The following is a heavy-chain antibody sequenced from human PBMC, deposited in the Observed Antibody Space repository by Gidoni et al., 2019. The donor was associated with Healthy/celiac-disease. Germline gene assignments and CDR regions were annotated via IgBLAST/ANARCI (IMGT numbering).Heavy chain of an antibody. CDR1: GYTFTSYG. V-gene: IGHV1-18*01. CDR2: LSTYNAIT. J-gene: IGHJ4*02. D-gene: IGHD4-17*01. Sequence: QVQLFQSGAEVKKPGASVKVSCKASGYTFTSYGITWVRQAPGQGLEWMGWLSTYNAITNSAQNLQGRVTMTTDTSTSTAYMELRSLRSDDTAVYYCARRTVTTSEDYFDNWGQGTLVTVSS. CDR3: ARRTVTTSEDYFDN.